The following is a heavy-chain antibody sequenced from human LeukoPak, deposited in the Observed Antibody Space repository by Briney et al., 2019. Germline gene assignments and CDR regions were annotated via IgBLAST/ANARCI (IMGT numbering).Heavy chain of an antibody. D-gene: IGHD2-15*01. J-gene: IGHJ6*02. CDR1: GGTFSSYA. CDR3: ARGIDVVVVAASTGGYYYYGMDV. Sequence: SVKVSCKASGGTFSSYAISWVRQAPGQGLEWMGGIIPIFGTANYAQKFQGRVTITADESTSTAYMELSSLRSEDTAVYYCARGIDVVVVAASTGGYYYYGMDVWGQGTTVTVSS. V-gene: IGHV1-69*13. CDR2: IIPIFGTA.